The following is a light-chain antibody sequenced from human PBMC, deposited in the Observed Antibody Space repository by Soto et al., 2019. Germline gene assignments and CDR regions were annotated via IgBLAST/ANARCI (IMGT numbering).Light chain of an antibody. J-gene: IGKJ5*01. V-gene: IGKV3D-20*02. Sequence: EIVLTQSPVTLSLSPGERATLSCRASQSVSSNNLAWYQQRPGQAPRVVIYGASTRATGIPERFSGSGSGTDFTLTISSLEPEDFAVYYCQQRSNWPPITFGQGTRLEIK. CDR2: GAS. CDR3: QQRSNWPPIT. CDR1: QSVSSNN.